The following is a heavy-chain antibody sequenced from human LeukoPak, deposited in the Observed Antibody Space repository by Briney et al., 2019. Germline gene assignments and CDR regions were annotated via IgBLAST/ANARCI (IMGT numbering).Heavy chain of an antibody. CDR3: VREKEREGSNSSRIFDY. CDR1: GYTFTGYY. J-gene: IGHJ4*02. V-gene: IGHV1-2*06. D-gene: IGHD6-13*01. CDR2: INPNSGGT. Sequence: PRASVKVSCKASGYTFTGYYMHWVRQAPGQGLEWMGRINPNSGGTNYAQKFQGRVTMTRDTSISTAYMELSRLRSDDTAVYYCVREKEREGSNSSRIFDYWGQGTLVTVSS.